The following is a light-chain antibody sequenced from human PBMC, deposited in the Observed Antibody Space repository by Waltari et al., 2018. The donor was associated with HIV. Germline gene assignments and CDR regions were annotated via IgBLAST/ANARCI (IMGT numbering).Light chain of an antibody. CDR3: SSYAGSNTFV. CDR2: EVT. CDR1: SSDVGGYNY. V-gene: IGLV2-8*01. J-gene: IGLJ1*01. Sequence: QSALPQPPSASGSPGQSVTISCTGTSSDVGGYNYVSWYQQHPDKAPKLMIYEVTKRPSGVPDRFSGSKSGNTASLTISGLQAEDEADYYCSSYAGSNTFVFGTGTKVTVL.